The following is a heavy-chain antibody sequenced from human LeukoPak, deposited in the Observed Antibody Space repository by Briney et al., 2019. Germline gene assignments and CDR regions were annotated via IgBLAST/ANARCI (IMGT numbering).Heavy chain of an antibody. D-gene: IGHD1-26*01. CDR1: GYTFTSYY. CDR3: ARDRRSYYWRFDP. Sequence: ASVKGSCKASGYTFTSYYMHWVRQAPGQGLEWMGVINPSGGRTSYAQKFHGRVTMTRDTSTSKVYMELSSLRSEDTAVYYCARDRRSYYWRFDPWGQGTLVTVSS. V-gene: IGHV1-46*01. J-gene: IGHJ5*02. CDR2: INPSGGRT.